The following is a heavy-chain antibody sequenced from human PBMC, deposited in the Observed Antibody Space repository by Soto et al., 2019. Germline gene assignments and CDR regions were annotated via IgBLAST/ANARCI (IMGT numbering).Heavy chain of an antibody. D-gene: IGHD2-2*01. V-gene: IGHV3-23*01. CDR3: ARDRHPYSTKYYFDY. CDR2: ISGSGAYT. CDR1: GFTFSTYA. J-gene: IGHJ4*02. Sequence: SLRLSCAASGFTFSTYAMNWVRQPPGKGLEWVSSISGSGAYTYYADSVQGRFTISRDNSKNTLNLQMNSLRAEDTAVYYCARDRHPYSTKYYFDYWGQGTLVTVSS.